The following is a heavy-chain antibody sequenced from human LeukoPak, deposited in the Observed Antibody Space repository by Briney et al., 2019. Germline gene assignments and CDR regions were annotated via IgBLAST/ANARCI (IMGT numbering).Heavy chain of an antibody. V-gene: IGHV4-59*08. Sequence: RSETLSLTCTVSGGSISSYYWSWIRQPPGKGLEWIGYIYDSGRTNYNPSLKSRVTISVDTSKNQFSLKLSSVTAADTAVYYCARHPPQGYSSGLYYFDYWGQGTLVTVSS. CDR3: ARHPPQGYSSGLYYFDY. D-gene: IGHD6-19*01. CDR2: IYDSGRT. J-gene: IGHJ4*02. CDR1: GGSISSYY.